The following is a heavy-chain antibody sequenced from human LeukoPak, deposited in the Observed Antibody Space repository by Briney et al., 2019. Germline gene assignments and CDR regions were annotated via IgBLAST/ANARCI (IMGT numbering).Heavy chain of an antibody. CDR2: IYYSGST. Sequence: SETLSLTCTVSGGSISSYYWSWIRQPPGKGLEWTGYIYYSGSTNYNPSLKSRVTISIDTSKNHFSLKLSSVTAADTAVYYCARGQWLVSLRFDPWGQGTLVTVSS. J-gene: IGHJ5*02. CDR1: GGSISSYY. V-gene: IGHV4-59*01. D-gene: IGHD6-19*01. CDR3: ARGQWLVSLRFDP.